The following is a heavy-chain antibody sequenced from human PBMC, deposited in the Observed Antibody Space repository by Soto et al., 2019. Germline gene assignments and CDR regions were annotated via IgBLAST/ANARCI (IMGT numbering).Heavy chain of an antibody. D-gene: IGHD2-15*01. CDR1: GGSISSGGYY. Sequence: QVQLQESGPGLVKPSQTLSLTCTVSGGSISSGGYYWSWIRQHPGKGLEWIGYIYYSGSTYYNPSLKSRVTISVDTSKNQFSLKLSSVTAADTAVYYCARVGYCSGGSCYLSPNFDYWGQGTLVTVSS. CDR3: ARVGYCSGGSCYLSPNFDY. V-gene: IGHV4-31*03. CDR2: IYYSGST. J-gene: IGHJ4*02.